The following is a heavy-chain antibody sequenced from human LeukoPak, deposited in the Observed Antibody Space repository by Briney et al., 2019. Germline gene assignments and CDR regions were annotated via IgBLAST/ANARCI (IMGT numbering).Heavy chain of an antibody. CDR2: ISAYNGNT. Sequence: ASVKVSCKASGYTFTSYGISWVRQAPGQGLEWMGWISAYNGNTNYAQKLQGRVTMTTDTSTSTAYMELRSLRSDDTAVYYCARGREYQLLWVAFDIWGQGTMVTVSS. D-gene: IGHD2-2*01. V-gene: IGHV1-18*01. CDR3: ARGREYQLLWVAFDI. CDR1: GYTFTSYG. J-gene: IGHJ3*02.